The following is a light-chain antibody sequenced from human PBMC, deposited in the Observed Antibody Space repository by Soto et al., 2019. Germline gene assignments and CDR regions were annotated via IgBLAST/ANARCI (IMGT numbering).Light chain of an antibody. CDR2: AAS. V-gene: IGKV1-39*01. J-gene: IGKJ2*01. Sequence: DIQMTHSPSSLSASVGDRVTITCRASQNISIFLNWYRQKPGKAPQLLIFAASTLQIGVPSRFSGSGSGTDFNLTINDLQPEDFATFYCQQTYTSPQTFGQGPRLEIK. CDR3: QQTYTSPQT. CDR1: QNISIF.